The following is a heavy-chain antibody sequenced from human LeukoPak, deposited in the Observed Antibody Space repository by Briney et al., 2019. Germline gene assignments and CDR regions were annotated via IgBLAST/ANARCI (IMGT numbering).Heavy chain of an antibody. CDR1: GGSISSGSYY. CDR2: IYTSGST. D-gene: IGHD1-7*01. Sequence: SETLSLTCTVSGGSISSGSYYWSWIRQPAGKGLEWIGRIYTSGSTNYNPSLKSRVTISVDTSKNQFSLKLSSVTAADTAVYYCARDGTGTIDYWGQGTLVTVSS. CDR3: ARDGTGTIDY. V-gene: IGHV4-61*02. J-gene: IGHJ4*02.